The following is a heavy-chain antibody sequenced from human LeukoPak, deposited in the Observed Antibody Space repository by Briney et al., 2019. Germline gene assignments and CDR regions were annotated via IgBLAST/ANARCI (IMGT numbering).Heavy chain of an antibody. V-gene: IGHV1-18*01. CDR1: GYTFTSFG. CDR2: ISAYNGNT. CDR3: ARVLNWDELLLFDY. J-gene: IGHJ4*02. D-gene: IGHD2-2*01. Sequence: ASVKVSCKASGYTFTSFGISWVRQAPGQGLEWMGWISAYNGNTNYAQKLQGRVTMTTDTSTSTAYMELRSLRSDDTAVYYCARVLNWDELLLFDYWGQGTLVTVSS.